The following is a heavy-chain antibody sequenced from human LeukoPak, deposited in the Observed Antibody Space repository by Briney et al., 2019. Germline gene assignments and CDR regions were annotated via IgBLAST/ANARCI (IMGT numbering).Heavy chain of an antibody. V-gene: IGHV4-59*01. CDR2: ISYSGST. Sequence: PSEPLSLTCTVPGGSISSYYWSWIRQPPGKGLEWIGYISYSGSTNYNPSLKSRVTISVDTSKNQFSLKLSSVTAADTAVYYCARYVWGSYPTFEDCWGQGTLVTVSS. CDR3: ARYVWGSYPTFEDC. D-gene: IGHD3-16*02. CDR1: GGSISSYY. J-gene: IGHJ4*02.